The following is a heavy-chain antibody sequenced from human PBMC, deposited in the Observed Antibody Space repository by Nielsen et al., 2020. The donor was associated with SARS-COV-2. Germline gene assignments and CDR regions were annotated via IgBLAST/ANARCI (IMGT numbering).Heavy chain of an antibody. CDR2: ISYDGSNK. CDR1: GFTFSSYG. V-gene: IGHV3-30*03. D-gene: IGHD3-10*01. CDR3: ARDAGTNFDY. Sequence: GESLKISCAASGFTFSSYGMHWVRQAPGKGLEWVAVISYDGSNKYYADSVKGRFTISRDNSKNTLYLQMNSLRAEDTAVYYCARDAGTNFDYWGQGTLVTVSS. J-gene: IGHJ4*02.